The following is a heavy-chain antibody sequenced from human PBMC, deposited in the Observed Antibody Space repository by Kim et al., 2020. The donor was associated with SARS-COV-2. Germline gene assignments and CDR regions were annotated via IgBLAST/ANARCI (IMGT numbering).Heavy chain of an antibody. CDR3: ARDRPSIYGDYVGDFDY. D-gene: IGHD4-17*01. V-gene: IGHV1-18*04. CDR2: ISAYNGNT. J-gene: IGHJ4*02. Sequence: ASVKVSCKASGYTFTSYGISWVRQAPGQGLEWMGWISAYNGNTNYAQKLQGRVTMTTDTSTSTAYMELRSLRSDDTAVYYCARDRPSIYGDYVGDFDYWGQGTLVTVSS. CDR1: GYTFTSYG.